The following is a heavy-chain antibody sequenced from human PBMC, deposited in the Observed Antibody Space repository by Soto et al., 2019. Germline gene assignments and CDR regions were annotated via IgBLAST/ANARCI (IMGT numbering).Heavy chain of an antibody. D-gene: IGHD6-13*01. Sequence: EVQLLESGGGLVQPGGSLRLSCAASGFTFSSYAMSWVRQAPGKGLEWVSAISGSGGSTYYADSVKGRFTISRDNSKITLYLQMNSRMADDTAVYYCAKDKGGIAAAGSPYYYGMDVWGQGTTVTVSS. J-gene: IGHJ6*02. V-gene: IGHV3-23*01. CDR1: GFTFSSYA. CDR3: AKDKGGIAAAGSPYYYGMDV. CDR2: ISGSGGST.